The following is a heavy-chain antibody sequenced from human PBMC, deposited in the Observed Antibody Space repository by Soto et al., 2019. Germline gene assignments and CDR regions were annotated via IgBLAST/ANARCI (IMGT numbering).Heavy chain of an antibody. J-gene: IGHJ6*03. Sequence: SETLSLTCTVSGGSISSYYWSWIRQPPGKGLEWIGYIYYSGSTNYNPSLKSRVTISVDTSKNQFSLKLSSVTAADTAVYYCARHLDGIRFGELLSSDYYYYYMDVWGKGTTVTVSS. CDR1: GGSISSYY. CDR2: IYYSGST. CDR3: ARHLDGIRFGELLSSDYYYYYMDV. D-gene: IGHD3-10*01. V-gene: IGHV4-59*08.